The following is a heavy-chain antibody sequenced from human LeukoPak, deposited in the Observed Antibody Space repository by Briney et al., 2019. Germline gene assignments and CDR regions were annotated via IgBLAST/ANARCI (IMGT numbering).Heavy chain of an antibody. CDR1: GFTFSNYW. CDR3: ARPETQYSSGLDGFDI. J-gene: IGHJ3*02. CDR2: ITPDGSGT. D-gene: IGHD6-19*01. Sequence: GGSLRLSCAASGFTFSNYWMHWVRQVPGRGLVWVSRITPDGSGTTCADSVKGRFTISRDNAKNTLYLQMNSLRTEDTAVYYCARPETQYSSGLDGFDIWGQGTMVTVSS. V-gene: IGHV3-74*01.